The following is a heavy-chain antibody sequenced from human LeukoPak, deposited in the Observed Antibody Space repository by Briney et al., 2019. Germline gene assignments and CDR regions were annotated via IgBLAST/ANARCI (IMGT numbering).Heavy chain of an antibody. Sequence: GGSLRLSCAASGFTFSSYWMSWVRQAPGKGLEWVANIKQDGSEKYYVDSVKGRFTISRDNAKNSLYLQMNSLRSEDTAVYYCARTPVAGPFDYWGQGTLVTVSS. CDR1: GFTFSSYW. V-gene: IGHV3-7*03. J-gene: IGHJ4*02. D-gene: IGHD6-19*01. CDR3: ARTPVAGPFDY. CDR2: IKQDGSEK.